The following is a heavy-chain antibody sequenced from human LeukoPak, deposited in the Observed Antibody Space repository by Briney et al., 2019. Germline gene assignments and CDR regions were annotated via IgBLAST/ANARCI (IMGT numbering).Heavy chain of an antibody. CDR1: GGSFSGYY. CDR3: ARAGGITGTTFSDY. D-gene: IGHD1-7*01. J-gene: IGHJ4*02. Sequence: PSETLSLTCAVYGGSFSGYYWSWIRQPPGKGLEWIGEINHSGSTNYNPSLKSRVTISVDTSKNQFSLKLSSVTAADTAVYYCARAGGITGTTFSDYWGQGTLVTVSS. V-gene: IGHV4-34*01. CDR2: INHSGST.